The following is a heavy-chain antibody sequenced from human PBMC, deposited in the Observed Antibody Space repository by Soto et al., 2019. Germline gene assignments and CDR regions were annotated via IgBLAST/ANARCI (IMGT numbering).Heavy chain of an antibody. D-gene: IGHD3-3*01. Sequence: QVQLVQSGAEVKKPGASVKVSCKASGYTFTSYAMHWVRQAPGQRLEWMGWINAGNGNTKYSQKFQGRVTITRDTSASTAYMGLSSLRSETTAVYYCARVAYYDFWSGYYTARGIFDYWGQGTLVTVSS. J-gene: IGHJ4*02. CDR3: ARVAYYDFWSGYYTARGIFDY. CDR2: INAGNGNT. CDR1: GYTFTSYA. V-gene: IGHV1-3*01.